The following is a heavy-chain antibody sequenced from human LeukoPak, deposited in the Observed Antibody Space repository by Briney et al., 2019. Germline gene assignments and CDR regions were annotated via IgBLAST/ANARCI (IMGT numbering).Heavy chain of an antibody. J-gene: IGHJ4*02. Sequence: GGSLRLSCAASGFTFSYFGIHWVRQAPGKGLEWVTFIRYDGSNKYYVDSVKGRFTISRDNSKNTVYLQMNSLRSEDTAVYYCVRDGRRNCSSINCYTFLNWGQGTPVTVSS. CDR2: IRYDGSNK. CDR3: VRDGRRNCSSINCYTFLN. V-gene: IGHV3-30*02. D-gene: IGHD2-2*01. CDR1: GFTFSYFG.